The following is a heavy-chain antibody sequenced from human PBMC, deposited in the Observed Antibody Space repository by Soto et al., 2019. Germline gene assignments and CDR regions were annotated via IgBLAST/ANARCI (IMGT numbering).Heavy chain of an antibody. D-gene: IGHD6-19*01. CDR1: GGSVSSGSYY. J-gene: IGHJ4*02. CDR2: IYYSGST. V-gene: IGHV4-61*01. CDR3: ARDSVDSSGSIFDY. Sequence: PSETLSLTCTVSGGSVSSGSYYWSWIRQPPGKGLEWIGYIYYSGSTNYNPSLKSRVTISVDTSKNQFSLKLSSVTAADTAVYYCARDSVDSSGSIFDYWGQGTLVTAPQ.